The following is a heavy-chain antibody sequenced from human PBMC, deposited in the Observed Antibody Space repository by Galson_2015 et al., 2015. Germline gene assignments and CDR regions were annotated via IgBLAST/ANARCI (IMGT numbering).Heavy chain of an antibody. D-gene: IGHD5-12*01. Sequence: SVKVSCKASGYTFTGYYMHWVRQAPGQGLEWMGWINPNSSGTNYAQKFQGWVTMTRDTSISTAYMELSRLRSDDTAVYYCARALFPRGYSGYDFDYWGQGTLVTASS. CDR3: ARALFPRGYSGYDFDY. CDR2: INPNSSGT. V-gene: IGHV1-2*04. J-gene: IGHJ4*02. CDR1: GYTFTGYY.